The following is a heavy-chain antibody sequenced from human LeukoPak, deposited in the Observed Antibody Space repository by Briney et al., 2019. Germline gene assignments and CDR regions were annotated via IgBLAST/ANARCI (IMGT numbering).Heavy chain of an antibody. J-gene: IGHJ4*02. Sequence: GESLRLSCAASGFTFSSYTMNWVRQAPGKGPEWVSSTCSTRTYICYADSVKGQFTISRDNAKNSVYLQMDSLRAEDTAVYYCARGFGGYCSSTSCLVTIDYWGQGIPVTVSS. CDR1: GFTFSSYT. D-gene: IGHD2-2*01. V-gene: IGHV3-21*01. CDR3: ARGFGGYCSSTSCLVTIDY. CDR2: TCSTRTYI.